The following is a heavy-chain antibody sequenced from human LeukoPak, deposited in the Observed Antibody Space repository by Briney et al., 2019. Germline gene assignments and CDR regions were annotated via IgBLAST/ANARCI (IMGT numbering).Heavy chain of an antibody. V-gene: IGHV3-23*01. D-gene: IGHD5-12*01. CDR2: ISGSGADT. CDR3: AKDGAWLRFDD. CDR1: GFTFTDYG. J-gene: IGHJ4*02. Sequence: PGGSLRLSCAASGFTFTDYGMSWVRQAPGKGLEWVSAISGSGADTYYADSVKGRFTISRDNSKNTLFLHMNTLRAEDTALYYCAKDGAWLRFDDWGQGILVSVSS.